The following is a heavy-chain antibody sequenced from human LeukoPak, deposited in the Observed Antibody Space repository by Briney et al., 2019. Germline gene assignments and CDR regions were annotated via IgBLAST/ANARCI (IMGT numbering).Heavy chain of an antibody. CDR2: NYHSGST. CDR1: GYAISSGYY. V-gene: IGHV4-38-2*02. J-gene: IGHJ5*02. Sequence: SETLSLTCAVSGYAISSGYYWGWIRQPPGKGLEWVGSNYHSGSTYYNPSLKSRVTISVDTSKNQFSLKLSSVTAADTAVYYCARDRYCSSTSCWGWFDPWGQGTLVTVSS. CDR3: ARDRYCSSTSCWGWFDP. D-gene: IGHD2-2*01.